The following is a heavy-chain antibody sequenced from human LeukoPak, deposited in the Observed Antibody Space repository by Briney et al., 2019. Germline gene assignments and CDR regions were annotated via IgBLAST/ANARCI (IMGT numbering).Heavy chain of an antibody. J-gene: IGHJ3*02. V-gene: IGHV3-21*05. Sequence: GGPLRLSCAASGFTFSNYYMIWLPPAPGKGLEGVSYISSSSSYIYYADSLKGRFTISRDNAKNSLYLQMNSLSVEDTAVYYCVREMGGAFDIWGQRTMVTVSS. CDR3: VREMGGAFDI. D-gene: IGHD1-26*01. CDR2: ISSSSSYI. CDR1: GFTFSNYY.